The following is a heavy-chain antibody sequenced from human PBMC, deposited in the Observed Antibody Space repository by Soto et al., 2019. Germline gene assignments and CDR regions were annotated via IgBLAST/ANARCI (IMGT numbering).Heavy chain of an antibody. CDR1: GFTFSSYS. D-gene: IGHD6-19*01. J-gene: IGHJ6*02. CDR3: ARDQIVAVAGIGPVYYYYGMDV. CDR2: ISSSSSYI. V-gene: IGHV3-21*01. Sequence: EVQLVESGGGLVKPGGSLRLSCAASGFTFSSYSMNWVRQAPGKGLEWVSSISSSSSYIYYADSVKGRFTISRDNAKNALYLQMNSRRAEDTAVYYCARDQIVAVAGIGPVYYYYGMDVWGQGTTVTVSS.